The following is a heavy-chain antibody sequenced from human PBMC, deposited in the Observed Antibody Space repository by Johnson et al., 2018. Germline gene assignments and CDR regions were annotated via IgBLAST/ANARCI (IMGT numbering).Heavy chain of an antibody. CDR2: ISYDGSNK. Sequence: QVQLVQSGGGVVQPGRSLRLSCAASGFTFSSYGMHWVRQAPGKGLEWVAVISYDGSNKYYADSVKGRFTISRDNSKNTLYLQLNSLRAEDTAVYYCANIVEVDAFAIWGQGTIVTVSS. CDR3: ANIVEVDAFAI. J-gene: IGHJ3*02. CDR1: GFTFSSYG. V-gene: IGHV3-30*18. D-gene: IGHD1-26*01.